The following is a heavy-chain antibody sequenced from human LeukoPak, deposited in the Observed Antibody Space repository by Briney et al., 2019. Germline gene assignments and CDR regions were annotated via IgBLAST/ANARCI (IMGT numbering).Heavy chain of an antibody. Sequence: GASVKVSCKASGYTFTGYYMHWVRQAPGQGLEWMGWINPNSGGTNYVQVFQGRVTMTRDTSISTAYMELSRLRSDDTAVYYCARVFSSSWFDAFDIWGQGTMATVSS. J-gene: IGHJ3*02. D-gene: IGHD6-13*01. V-gene: IGHV1-2*02. CDR3: ARVFSSSWFDAFDI. CDR1: GYTFTGYY. CDR2: INPNSGGT.